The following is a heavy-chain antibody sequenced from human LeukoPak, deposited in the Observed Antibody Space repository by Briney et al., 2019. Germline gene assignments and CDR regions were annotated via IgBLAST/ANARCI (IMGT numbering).Heavy chain of an antibody. J-gene: IGHJ4*02. CDR2: IIPIFGTA. V-gene: IGHV1-69*13. Sequence: GATVKVSCKASGGTFSSYAISWVRQAPGQGLEWMGGIIPIFGTANYAQKFQGRVTITADESTSTAYMELSSLSSEDTAVYYCAWKTHVVTAIRYFDYWGQGTLVTVSS. CDR3: AWKTHVVTAIRYFDY. CDR1: GGTFSSYA. D-gene: IGHD2-21*02.